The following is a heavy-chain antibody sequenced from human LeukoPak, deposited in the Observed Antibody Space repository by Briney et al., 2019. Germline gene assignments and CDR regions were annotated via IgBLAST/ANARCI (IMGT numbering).Heavy chain of an antibody. V-gene: IGHV4-39*07. CDR2: VYYSGIT. J-gene: IGHJ4*02. CDR1: GGSISSSGFY. Sequence: SETLSLTCTVSGGSISSSGFYWGWIRQPPGKGLEWIGSVYYSGITFYNPSLKSRVTISLDTSKNQFSVKLSSVTAADTAVYYCARGYGRLYYDSGLYYFDYWGQGTLVTVSS. D-gene: IGHD3-10*01. CDR3: ARGYGRLYYDSGLYYFDY.